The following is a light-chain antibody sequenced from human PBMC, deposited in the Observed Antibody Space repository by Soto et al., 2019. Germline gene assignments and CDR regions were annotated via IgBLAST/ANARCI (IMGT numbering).Light chain of an antibody. CDR2: DAS. CDR1: QGISSA. J-gene: IGKJ2*01. CDR3: QQFNSYPYT. V-gene: IGKV1-13*02. Sequence: AIQLTQSPSSLSASVGDRVTITCRASQGISSALAWYQQKPGKAPKILIYDASSLESGVPSRFSGSGSGTDFNLTISSLQPEDFATYYCQQFNSYPYTVGQGTKLEIK.